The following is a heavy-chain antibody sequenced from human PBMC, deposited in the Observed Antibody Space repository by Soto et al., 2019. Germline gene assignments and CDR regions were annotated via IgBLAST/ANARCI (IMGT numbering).Heavy chain of an antibody. CDR2: FIPSCGTA. CDR3: ANGPAPSESNCFGKTETTPYGRDF. V-gene: IGHV1-69*12. J-gene: IGHJ6*02. CDR1: GGTFSRYA. D-gene: IGHD1-7*01. Sequence: QVQLVQSGAEVKKPGSSVKVSCKASGGTFSRYAISWVRQAPRPGLEWMGGFIPSCGTAHYAQKFQGRVTITADESTSTADRELSCRISDHTAVYYSANGPAPSESNCFGKTETTPYGRDFWGQGTTVTVSS.